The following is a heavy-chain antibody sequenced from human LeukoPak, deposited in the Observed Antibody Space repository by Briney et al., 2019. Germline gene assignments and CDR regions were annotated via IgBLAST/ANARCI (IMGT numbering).Heavy chain of an antibody. V-gene: IGHV4-61*02. J-gene: IGHJ5*02. CDR2: IYASSNS. CDR3: AGTRRYCSGGSCYNWFDP. Sequence: SQTLSLTCTVSGGSISSDTYYWSWIRQPAGKGLEWIGRIYASSNSNYNASLKRRVTISIDTSNNQFSLRLSSVIASDTAVYYCAGTRRYCSGGSCYNWFDPWGQGTLVTVSS. CDR1: GGSISSDTYY. D-gene: IGHD2-15*01.